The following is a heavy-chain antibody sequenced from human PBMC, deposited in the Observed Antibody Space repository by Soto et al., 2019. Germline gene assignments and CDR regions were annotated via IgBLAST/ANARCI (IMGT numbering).Heavy chain of an antibody. Sequence: PGGSLRLSCVVSGFTLGAYSMNWVRQAPGKGLEWVSYISDSGSRMYYADSVKGRFTISRDSARNSLFLQMNSLRAEDTAVYYCARPPFYYDSSYSGYWGQGTLVTVSS. CDR3: ARPPFYYDSSYSGY. D-gene: IGHD3-22*01. V-gene: IGHV3-48*01. CDR1: GFTLGAYS. CDR2: ISDSGSRM. J-gene: IGHJ4*02.